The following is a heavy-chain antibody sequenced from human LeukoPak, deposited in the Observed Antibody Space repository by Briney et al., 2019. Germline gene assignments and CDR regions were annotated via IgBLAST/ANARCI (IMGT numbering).Heavy chain of an antibody. J-gene: IGHJ4*02. CDR2: ISSSSSYM. V-gene: IGHV3-21*01. D-gene: IGHD5-12*01. CDR1: GFTFSSYY. CDR3: ARTGGRGYSDY. Sequence: GGSLRLSCAASGFTFSSYYMNWVRQAPGKELEWVSSISSSSSYMYYADSVKGRSTITRDNDKNSLFLQMDSLRAEDTAVYYCARTGGRGYSDYWGQGTLVTVSS.